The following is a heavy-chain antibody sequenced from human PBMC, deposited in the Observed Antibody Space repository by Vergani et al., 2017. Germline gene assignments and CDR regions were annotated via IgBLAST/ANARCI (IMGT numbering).Heavy chain of an antibody. D-gene: IGHD3-10*01. V-gene: IGHV4-59*01. CDR2: MYHRGST. CDR3: GRVADFYGLGSRLLDL. J-gene: IGHJ5*02. Sequence: QVRLQESGPGLVKPSETLSLTCSVSGGSMSGYYWSWIRQPPGKGLEWIGYMYHRGSTNYNPSLETRVTISGDTSKNQFSLKLNSVTAADTAVYYCGRVADFYGLGSRLLDLWGQGILVTVSS. CDR1: GGSMSGYY.